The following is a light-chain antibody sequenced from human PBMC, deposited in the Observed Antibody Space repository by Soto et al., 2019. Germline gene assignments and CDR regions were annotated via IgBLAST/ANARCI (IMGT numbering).Light chain of an antibody. CDR3: QSYASGLSGSV. J-gene: IGLJ3*02. V-gene: IGLV1-40*01. CDR2: TNG. CDR1: SSNIGAGYD. Sequence: QAVVTQPPSVSGAPGQRVTISCTGTSSNIGAGYDVNWYQHLPGAAPKLLIYTNGNRPSGVPDRFSGSKSGTSASLAITGLQAEDEADYYCQSYASGLSGSVFGGGTKLTVL.